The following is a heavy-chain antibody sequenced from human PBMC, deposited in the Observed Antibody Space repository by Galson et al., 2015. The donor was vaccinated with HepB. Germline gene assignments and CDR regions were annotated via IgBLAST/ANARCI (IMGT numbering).Heavy chain of an antibody. Sequence: SLRLSCAASGFTFSSYAMSWVRQAPGKGLEWVSAISDSGGSTYYADSVKGRFTISRDNSKNTLYLQMNSLRAEDTAVYYCAKVHDSSGYYYLINYYYYYGMDVWGQGTTVTVSS. CDR3: AKVHDSSGYYYLINYYYYYGMDV. D-gene: IGHD3-22*01. V-gene: IGHV3-23*01. CDR2: ISDSGGST. CDR1: GFTFSSYA. J-gene: IGHJ6*02.